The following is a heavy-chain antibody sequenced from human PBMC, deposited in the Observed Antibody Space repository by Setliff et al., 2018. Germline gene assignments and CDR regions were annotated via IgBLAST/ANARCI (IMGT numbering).Heavy chain of an antibody. CDR2: VNSGVSA. V-gene: IGHV3-23*01. Sequence: GGSLRLSCVTSGFAFTSYHMTWVRQAPGKGLEWVAPVNSGVSADYTDSVKGRFTISRDNSRNTLYLQMKSLRAEDTGIYYCVTSTIITYYFDYWGHGTLVTVSS. CDR1: GFAFTSYH. J-gene: IGHJ4*01. CDR3: VTSTIITYYFDY. D-gene: IGHD4-4*01.